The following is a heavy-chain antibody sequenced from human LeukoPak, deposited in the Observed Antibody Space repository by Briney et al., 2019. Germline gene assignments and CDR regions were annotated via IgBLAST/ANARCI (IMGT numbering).Heavy chain of an antibody. CDR1: GGSITSSSYY. CDR2: IYTSGIT. Sequence: SETLSLTCTVSGGSITSSSYYWSWIRQPAGKGLEWIGRIYTSGITSYNPSLKSRVTISVDTSKNQFSLRLSSVTAADTAVYYCAREDTPMITPFDYWGQGTLVTVSS. CDR3: AREDTPMITPFDY. D-gene: IGHD5-18*01. J-gene: IGHJ4*02. V-gene: IGHV4-61*02.